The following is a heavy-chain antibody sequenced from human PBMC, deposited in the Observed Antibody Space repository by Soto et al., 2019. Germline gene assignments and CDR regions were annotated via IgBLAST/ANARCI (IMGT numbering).Heavy chain of an antibody. CDR3: AREAVGGYHFDY. J-gene: IGHJ4*02. D-gene: IGHD5-12*01. V-gene: IGHV3-23*01. CDR1: GFTFSSYA. CDR2: ISGSGGST. Sequence: GGSLRLSCAASGFTFSSYAMSWVRQAPGKGLEWVSAISGSGGSTYYADSVKGRFTISRDISKNMLYLQMNSLRAEDTAMYYCAREAVGGYHFDYWGQGTPVTVS.